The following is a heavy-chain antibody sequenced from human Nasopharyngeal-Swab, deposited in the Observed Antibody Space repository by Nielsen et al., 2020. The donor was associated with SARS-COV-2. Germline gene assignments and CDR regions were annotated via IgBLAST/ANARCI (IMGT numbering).Heavy chain of an antibody. V-gene: IGHV4-59*01. J-gene: IGHJ2*01. CDR1: GGSISHYY. CDR2: IYYTGIT. CDR3: ARGPAHGDYGGWYFDL. D-gene: IGHD4-17*01. Sequence: SETLSLTCTVSGGSISHYYWSWIRQPPGKALEWIGYIYYTGITDYNPSLKSRVAISVATSQNQFSLELNSVTAADTAVYYCARGPAHGDYGGWYFDLWGRGTLVTVSS.